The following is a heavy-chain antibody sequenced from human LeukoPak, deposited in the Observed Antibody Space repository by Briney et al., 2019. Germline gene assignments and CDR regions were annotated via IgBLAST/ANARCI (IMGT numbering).Heavy chain of an antibody. CDR3: ATRAAGPDYYFDN. D-gene: IGHD6-13*01. J-gene: IGHJ4*02. CDR1: GFTFSGSA. V-gene: IGHV3-73*01. Sequence: GGSLRLSRAAPGFTFSGSAMHWVRQASGKGLEWVGRITSKPNSYETVYAASMNGRFTISRDDSKNTAYLQMNSLKTEDTAVYYCATRAAGPDYYFDNWGQGTLVTVSS. CDR2: ITSKPNSYET.